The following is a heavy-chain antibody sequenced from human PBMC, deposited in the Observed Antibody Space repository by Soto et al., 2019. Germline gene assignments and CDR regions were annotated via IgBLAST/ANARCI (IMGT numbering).Heavy chain of an antibody. V-gene: IGHV3-11*01. CDR2: ISSSGSTI. J-gene: IGHJ4*02. CDR3: AREGAYIVLVPAAPNFDY. D-gene: IGHD2-2*01. Sequence: GGSLRLSCAASGFTFSDYYMSWIRQAPGKGLEWVSYISSSGSTIYYADSVKGRFTISRDNAKNSLYLQMNSLRAEDTAVYYCAREGAYIVLVPAAPNFDYWGQGTLVTVSS. CDR1: GFTFSDYY.